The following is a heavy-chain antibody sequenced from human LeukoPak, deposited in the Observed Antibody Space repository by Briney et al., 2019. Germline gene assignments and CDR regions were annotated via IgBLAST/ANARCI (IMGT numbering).Heavy chain of an antibody. Sequence: SETLSLTCTVSGASIRTYYWSWLRQPPGKGLEWIGSIHYGGTTHYNPSLQSRVTISADTSKNQFALDLRSVTAADTAVYYCTRDIGDFVSDFWGQGTLVTVSS. V-gene: IGHV4-59*05. CDR1: GASIRTYY. CDR3: TRDIGDFVSDF. J-gene: IGHJ4*02. D-gene: IGHD2-21*02. CDR2: IHYGGTT.